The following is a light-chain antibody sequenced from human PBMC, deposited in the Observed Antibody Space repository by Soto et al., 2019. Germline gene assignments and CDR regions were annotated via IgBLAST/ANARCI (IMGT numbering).Light chain of an antibody. CDR2: GAS. CDR3: KHYGSSSWT. J-gene: IGKJ1*01. V-gene: IGKV3-20*01. CDR1: QSVSSN. Sequence: EIVMTQSPATLSVSPGERATLSCRASQSVSSNLAWYQQKPGQAPRLLIYGASSRATGIPDRFRGSGSGADFILTIRRLEPEDFAVYYCKHYGSSSWTFGQGTKVDI.